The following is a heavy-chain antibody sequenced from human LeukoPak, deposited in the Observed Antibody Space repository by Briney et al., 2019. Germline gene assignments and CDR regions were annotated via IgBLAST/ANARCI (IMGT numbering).Heavy chain of an antibody. CDR2: IYHDGST. J-gene: IGHJ4*02. CDR1: GDSISSYF. V-gene: IGHV4-59*12. D-gene: IGHD3-10*01. CDR3: AREGLITIIRGLNFGY. Sequence: SETLSLTCIVSGDSISSYFWTWIRQPPGKGLEWVGNIYHDGSTYYTPSLKSRVTISVDTSKNQFSLKLTSVTAADTAVYYCAREGLITIIRGLNFGYWGQGTLVSVSS.